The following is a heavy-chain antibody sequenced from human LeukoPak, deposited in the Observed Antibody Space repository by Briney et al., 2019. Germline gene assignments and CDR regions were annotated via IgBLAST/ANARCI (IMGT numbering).Heavy chain of an antibody. CDR2: IIPIFGTA. CDR3: ASGVSSHDAFDI. V-gene: IGHV1-69*06. J-gene: IGHJ3*02. Sequence: ASVKVSCKASGGTFNSYAISWVRQAPGQGLEWMGGIIPIFGTANYAQKFQGRVTITADKSTSTAYMELSSLRSVDTAVYYCASGVSSHDAFDIWGQGTMVTVSS. D-gene: IGHD5/OR15-5a*01. CDR1: GGTFNSYA.